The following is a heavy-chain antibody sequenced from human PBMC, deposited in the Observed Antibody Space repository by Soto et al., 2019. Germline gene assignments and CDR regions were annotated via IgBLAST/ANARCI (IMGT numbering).Heavy chain of an antibody. V-gene: IGHV4-31*03. D-gene: IGHD1-1*01. J-gene: IGHJ4*02. CDR2: IYHTGST. CDR1: GGSISTVGHY. Sequence: SETLSFTCSVSGGSISTVGHYWTWIRQPPGKGLEWIGSIYHTGSTYYSKSLRSRLTMSVDTSKSQFSLRLSSVTAADTAVYYCARATGTLRSRNCDYWGQGSLVTVSS. CDR3: ARATGTLRSRNCDY.